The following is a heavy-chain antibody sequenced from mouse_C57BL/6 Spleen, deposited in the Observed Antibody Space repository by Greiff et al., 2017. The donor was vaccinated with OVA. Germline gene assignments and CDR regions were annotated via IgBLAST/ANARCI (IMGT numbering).Heavy chain of an antibody. D-gene: IGHD3-2*02. CDR3: SSSADNSDHYFDY. CDR1: GFNFTDYY. CDR2: IDPDDGDT. J-gene: IGHJ2*01. Sequence: VHLEQSGAELVKPGASVKLSCKASGFNFTDYYMHWVKQRTEQGLEWIGRIDPDDGDTNYTQKFKGKATITADTSSNTAYLQLSSLTSEDSAVYYCSSSADNSDHYFDYWGQGTTVTVSS. V-gene: IGHV14-2*01.